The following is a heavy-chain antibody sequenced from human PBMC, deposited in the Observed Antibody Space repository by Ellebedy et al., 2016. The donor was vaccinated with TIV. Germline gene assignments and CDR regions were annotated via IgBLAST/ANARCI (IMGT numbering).Heavy chain of an antibody. CDR3: AKPSDPNPGYSASWATYLDY. CDR2: ISSDGSKK. J-gene: IGHJ4*02. D-gene: IGHD6-13*01. V-gene: IGHV3-30*18. Sequence: GRSLRLSXTASGFTFRRFRMHWVRQAPGKGLEWVGFISSDGSKKHYADSVEGRFTISRDNSQNTVFVQMNSLRVEDTAVYYCAKPSDPNPGYSASWATYLDYWGQGTLVTVSS. CDR1: GFTFRRFR.